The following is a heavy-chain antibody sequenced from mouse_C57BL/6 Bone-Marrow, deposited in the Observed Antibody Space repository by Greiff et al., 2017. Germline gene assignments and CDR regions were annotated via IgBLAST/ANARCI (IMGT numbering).Heavy chain of an antibody. V-gene: IGHV5-16*01. CDR2: INYDGSST. D-gene: IGHD2-1*01. CDR3: ALYGNYGWFAY. Sequence: EVNVVESEGGLVQPGSSMKLSCTASGFTFSDYYMAWVRQVPEKGLEWVANINYDGSSTYYLDSLKSRFIISRDNAKNILYLQMSILKSEDTATYYCALYGNYGWFAYWGQGTLVTVSA. CDR1: GFTFSDYY. J-gene: IGHJ3*01.